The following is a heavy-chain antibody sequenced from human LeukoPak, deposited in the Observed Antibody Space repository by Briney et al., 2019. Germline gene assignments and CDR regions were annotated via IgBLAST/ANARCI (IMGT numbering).Heavy chain of an antibody. D-gene: IGHD4-17*01. CDR2: IIPILGIA. V-gene: IGHV1-69*04. CDR1: GGTFSSYA. J-gene: IGHJ3*02. CDR3: ASYDQDYSDYVSIAFDI. Sequence: GAPVKVSCKASGGTFSSYAISWVRQAPGQGLEWMGRIIPILGIANYAQKFQGRVTITADKSTSTAYMELSSLRSEDTAVYYCASYDQDYSDYVSIAFDIWGQGTMVTVSS.